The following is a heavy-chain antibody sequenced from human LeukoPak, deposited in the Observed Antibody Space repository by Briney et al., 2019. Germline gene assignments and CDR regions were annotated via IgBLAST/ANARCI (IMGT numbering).Heavy chain of an antibody. CDR3: AREYGRVPGSYYYYYYYMDV. J-gene: IGHJ6*03. Sequence: SETLSLTCTVSGGSISSGSYYWSWIRQPAGKGLEWIGRIYTSGSTNYNPSLKSRVTISVDTSKNQFSLKLSSVTAADTAVYYCAREYGRVPGSYYYYYYYMDVWGKGTTVTISS. CDR2: IYTSGST. V-gene: IGHV4-61*02. CDR1: GGSISSGSYY. D-gene: IGHD4-17*01.